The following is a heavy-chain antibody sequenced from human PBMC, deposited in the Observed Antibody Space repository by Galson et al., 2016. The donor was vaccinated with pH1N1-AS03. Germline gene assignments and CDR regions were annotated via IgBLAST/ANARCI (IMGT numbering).Heavy chain of an antibody. CDR2: TYYRSKWYKWYN. CDR1: GDSVSSNTAA. D-gene: IGHD1-26*01. CDR3: ARDRLGAGPAFDY. Sequence: CAISGDSVSSNTAAWNWIRQSPSRGLEWLGRTYYRSKWYKWYNDYAVSVESRITINPDTSKNQFSLRLNSVTPEDTAVYYCARDRLGAGPAFDYWGQGTLVTVSS. V-gene: IGHV6-1*01. J-gene: IGHJ4*02.